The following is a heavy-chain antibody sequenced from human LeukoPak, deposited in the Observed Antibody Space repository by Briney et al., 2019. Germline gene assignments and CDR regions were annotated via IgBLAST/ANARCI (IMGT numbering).Heavy chain of an antibody. D-gene: IGHD5-12*01. Sequence: TSQTLSLTCAISGDSVSSNNAAWNWIRQSPSRGLEWLGRTYYRSKWYNDYAVSVKSRITINPDTSKNQFSLQLNSVTPEDTAVYYCARATWWLLLDAFDIWGQGTMLTVSS. CDR2: TYYRSKWYN. V-gene: IGHV6-1*01. CDR1: GDSVSSNNAA. J-gene: IGHJ3*02. CDR3: ARATWWLLLDAFDI.